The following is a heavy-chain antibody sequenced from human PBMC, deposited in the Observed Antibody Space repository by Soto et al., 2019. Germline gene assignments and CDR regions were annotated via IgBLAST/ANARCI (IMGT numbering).Heavy chain of an antibody. D-gene: IGHD3-3*01. V-gene: IGHV3-23*01. J-gene: IGHJ4*02. CDR2: ISGSGGST. CDR3: AKPILLATLLWDYFDS. Sequence: GGSLRLSCAASGFTFSSYAMSWVRQAPGKGLEWVSAISGSGGSTYYADSVKGRFTISRDNAKNTLYLQMNSLRAEDTAVYYCAKPILLATLLWDYFDSWGQGTLVTVSS. CDR1: GFTFSSYA.